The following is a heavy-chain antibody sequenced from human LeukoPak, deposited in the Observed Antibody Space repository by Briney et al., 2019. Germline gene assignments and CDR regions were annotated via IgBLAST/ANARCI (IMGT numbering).Heavy chain of an antibody. D-gene: IGHD3-10*01. CDR2: IYPGDSDT. V-gene: IGHV5-51*01. CDR3: ATLVGYGSFFDY. J-gene: IGHJ4*02. CDR1: GYSFTSYW. Sequence: GESLKISCKGSGYSFTSYWIDWVRHVPGKGLEYMGIIYPGDSDTRYSPYFQGQVTISADKSISTAYLQWSSLKASDTAMYYCATLVGYGSFFDYWGQGTLVTVSS.